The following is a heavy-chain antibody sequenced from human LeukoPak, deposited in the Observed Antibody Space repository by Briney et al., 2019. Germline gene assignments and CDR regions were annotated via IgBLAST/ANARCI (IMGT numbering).Heavy chain of an antibody. CDR2: MYNSGST. CDR3: ARLMPRPQDAFDI. V-gene: IGHV4-59*08. J-gene: IGHJ3*02. CDR1: GGSISSYY. Sequence: SETLSLTCTVSGGSISSYYWSWIRQPPGKGLEWIGYMYNSGSTNYNPSLESRVTISVDTSKNQFSLKLNSVTAADTAVYHCARLMPRPQDAFDIWGQGTMVTVSS. D-gene: IGHD2-2*01.